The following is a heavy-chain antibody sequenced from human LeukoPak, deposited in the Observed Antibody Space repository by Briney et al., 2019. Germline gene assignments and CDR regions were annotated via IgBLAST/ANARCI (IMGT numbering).Heavy chain of an antibody. CDR1: GYTFTSYD. D-gene: IGHD3-10*01. J-gene: IGHJ4*02. Sequence: ASVKVSCKASGYTFTSYDINWVRQATGQGLEWMGWMNPNSGNTGYAQKFQGRVTMTRNTSISTAYMELRSLRSDDTAVYYCARDWGFGEGRFDYWGQGTLVTVSS. CDR2: MNPNSGNT. V-gene: IGHV1-8*01. CDR3: ARDWGFGEGRFDY.